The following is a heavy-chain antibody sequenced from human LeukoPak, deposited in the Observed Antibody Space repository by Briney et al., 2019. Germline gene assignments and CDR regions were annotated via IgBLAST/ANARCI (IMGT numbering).Heavy chain of an antibody. Sequence: SETLSLTCTVSGGSISNYYWSWIRQPAGKGLEWLGRIYPSGTTTYNPSLKSRVTMSVDTSKNQFSLKLTSLTAADTAVYYCARDRGCSSTSCYVFDYWGQGTLVTVSS. V-gene: IGHV4-4*07. CDR3: ARDRGCSSTSCYVFDY. J-gene: IGHJ4*02. CDR1: GGSISNYY. D-gene: IGHD2-2*01. CDR2: IYPSGTT.